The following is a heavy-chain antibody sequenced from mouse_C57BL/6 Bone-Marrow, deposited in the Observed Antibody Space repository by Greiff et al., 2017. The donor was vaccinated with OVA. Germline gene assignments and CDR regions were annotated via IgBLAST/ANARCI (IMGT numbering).Heavy chain of an antibody. CDR3: ARSSTGRYFDV. CDR1: GYAFSSSW. J-gene: IGHJ1*03. Sequence: QVQLQQSGPELVKPGASVKISCKASGYAFSSSWMNWVKQWPGKGLEWIGRIYPGDGDANYNGKFKGKGTLTTDISSSTAYMQLSSLTSEDSAVYFCARSSTGRYFDVWGTGTTVTVSS. CDR2: IYPGDGDA. D-gene: IGHD4-1*02. V-gene: IGHV1-82*01.